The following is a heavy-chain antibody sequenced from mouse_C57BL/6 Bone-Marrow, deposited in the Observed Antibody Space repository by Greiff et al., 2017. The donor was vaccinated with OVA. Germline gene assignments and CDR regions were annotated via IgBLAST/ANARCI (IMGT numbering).Heavy chain of an antibody. V-gene: IGHV1-64*01. J-gene: IGHJ2*01. CDR2: IHPNSGST. Sequence: QVQLKQPGAELVKPGASVKLSCKASGYTFTSYWMHWVKQRPGQGLEWIGMIHPNSGSTNSNEKFKSKATLTVDKSSSTAYMQLSSLTSEDSAVYYCARGVNWVFDYWGQGTTLTVSS. CDR1: GYTFTSYW. CDR3: ARGVNWVFDY. D-gene: IGHD4-1*01.